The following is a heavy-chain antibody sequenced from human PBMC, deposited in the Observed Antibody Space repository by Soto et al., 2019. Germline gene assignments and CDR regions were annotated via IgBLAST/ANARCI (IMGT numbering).Heavy chain of an antibody. CDR3: ARERRGSSGYYYFDC. CDR2: IRQDGGEK. D-gene: IGHD6-19*01. Sequence: GSLRLSCAASEFTFSNYWMSWVRQAPGKGLEWVANIRQDGGEKYYVDSVKGRFTIYRDNAKKSLYLQMNSLRADDTGVYYCARERRGSSGYYYFDCWGQGTLVTVSS. CDR1: EFTFSNYW. V-gene: IGHV3-7*01. J-gene: IGHJ4*02.